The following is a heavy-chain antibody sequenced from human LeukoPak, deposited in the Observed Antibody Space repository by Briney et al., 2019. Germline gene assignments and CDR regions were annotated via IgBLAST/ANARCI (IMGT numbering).Heavy chain of an antibody. J-gene: IGHJ3*01. CDR2: INTDGTT. V-gene: IGHV3-74*01. Sequence: PGGSLRLSCVASGFAFGHYRMHWVRQAPGKGLVWVSTINTDGTTTYADSVKGRFTVSRDNAKSTMFLQMNSLRAEDTAVYYCARDRTYTMDVWGQGTMVTVSS. CDR1: GFAFGHYR. D-gene: IGHD3-10*01. CDR3: ARDRTYTMDV.